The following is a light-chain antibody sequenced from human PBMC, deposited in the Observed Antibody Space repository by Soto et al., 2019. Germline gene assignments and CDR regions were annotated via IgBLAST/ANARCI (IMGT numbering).Light chain of an antibody. J-gene: IGKJ4*01. CDR2: DAS. CDR1: QNSKNY. CDR3: NQYENPPLT. V-gene: IGKV1-33*01. Sequence: IQITQSPSSLSASIVDRVTITCRASQNSKNYLNWYQQKPGKAPKLLIYDASNLETGVPSRFSGSGSGTDFTFTISSLQTEDISTYYCNQYENPPLTFGGGTKVDIK.